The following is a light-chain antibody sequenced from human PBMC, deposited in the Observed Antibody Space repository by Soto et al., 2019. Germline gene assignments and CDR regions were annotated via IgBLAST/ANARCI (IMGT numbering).Light chain of an antibody. CDR3: QQSFT. CDR1: QSVSSSY. V-gene: IGKV3-20*01. Sequence: IGLTQSPGTLSLSPGERATLSCRASQSVSSSYLAWYQQKPGQAPRLLIYGTSSRASGIPDRFSGSGSGTDFTLTITRLEPEDFAVYYCQQSFTFGPGTKVDIK. J-gene: IGKJ3*01. CDR2: GTS.